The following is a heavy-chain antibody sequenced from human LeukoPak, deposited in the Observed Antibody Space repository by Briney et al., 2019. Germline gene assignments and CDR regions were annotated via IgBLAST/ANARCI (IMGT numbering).Heavy chain of an antibody. Sequence: SQTLSLTCTVSGGSISSGGYYWSWIRQHPGKGLEWIGYIYYSGSTYYNPSLKCRVTISVDTSKNQFSLKLSSVTAADTAVYYCASEDSSGYYYGYWGQGTLVTVSS. D-gene: IGHD3-22*01. V-gene: IGHV4-31*03. CDR3: ASEDSSGYYYGY. J-gene: IGHJ4*02. CDR1: GGSISSGGYY. CDR2: IYYSGST.